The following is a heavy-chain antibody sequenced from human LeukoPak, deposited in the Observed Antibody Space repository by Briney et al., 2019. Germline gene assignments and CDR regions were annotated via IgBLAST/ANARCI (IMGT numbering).Heavy chain of an antibody. D-gene: IGHD2-15*01. CDR1: GFTFSSHG. V-gene: IGHV3-30*18. Sequence: PGESLRLSCAASGFTFSSHGMHWVRQAPGKGLEWVAVMSHDGSNIHYGDSVKGRFTISRDNSKNTLYLQMNSLRAEDTAVYYCAKDPYRVVVATGNYLDPWGQGTLATVSS. CDR3: AKDPYRVVVATGNYLDP. J-gene: IGHJ5*02. CDR2: MSHDGSNI.